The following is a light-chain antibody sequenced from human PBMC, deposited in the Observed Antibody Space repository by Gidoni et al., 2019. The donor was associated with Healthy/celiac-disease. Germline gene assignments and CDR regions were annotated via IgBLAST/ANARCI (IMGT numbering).Light chain of an antibody. CDR2: DVS. CDR1: SSDVGGYNY. Sequence: LTQPASVSGSPGQSITISCTGTSSDVGGYNYVSWYQQHPGKAPKLMIYDVSNRPSGVSNRFSGSKSGNTASLTISGLQAEDEADYYCSSDTSSSTLVFGGGTKLTVL. CDR3: SSDTSSSTLV. V-gene: IGLV2-14*01. J-gene: IGLJ2*01.